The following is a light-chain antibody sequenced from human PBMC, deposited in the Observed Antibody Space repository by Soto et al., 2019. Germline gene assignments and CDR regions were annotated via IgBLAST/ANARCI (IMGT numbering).Light chain of an antibody. V-gene: IGKV1-5*01. CDR2: DAS. CDR1: QTISSW. CDR3: QQYGSSLT. Sequence: DIQMTQSPSTLSASVGDRVTISCRASQTISSWLAWYQQKPGKAPKLLIYDASSLESGVPSRFSGSGSGTDFTLTISRLEPEDFAVYYCQQYGSSLTFGGGTKVDI. J-gene: IGKJ4*01.